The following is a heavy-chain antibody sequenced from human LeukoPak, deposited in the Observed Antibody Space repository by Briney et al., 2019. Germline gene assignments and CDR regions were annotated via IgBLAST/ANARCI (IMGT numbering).Heavy chain of an antibody. CDR2: INPNSGGT. V-gene: IGHV1-2*02. D-gene: IGHD2-2*01. CDR1: GYTFTGYY. Sequence: ASVKVSCKASGYTFTGYYMHWVRQAPGQGLEWMGWINPNSGGTNYAQKFQGRVTMTRDTSISIAYMELSRLRSDDTAVYYCARGKFIVVVPAASGRFDYWGQGTLVTVSS. J-gene: IGHJ4*02. CDR3: ARGKFIVVVPAASGRFDY.